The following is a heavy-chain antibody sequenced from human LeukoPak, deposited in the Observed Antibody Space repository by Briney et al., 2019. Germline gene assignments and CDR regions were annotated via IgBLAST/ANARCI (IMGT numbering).Heavy chain of an antibody. D-gene: IGHD4-17*01. CDR2: IRYDGSNK. CDR3: AKSATVWGGYFDY. J-gene: IGHJ4*02. CDR1: GFTFSSYG. V-gene: IGHV3-30*02. Sequence: GGSLRLSCAASGFTFSSYGMHWVRQAPGKGLEWVAFIRYDGSNKYYADSVKGRFTISRDNSKNTLYLQMNSPRAEDTAVYYCAKSATVWGGYFDYWGQGTLVTVSS.